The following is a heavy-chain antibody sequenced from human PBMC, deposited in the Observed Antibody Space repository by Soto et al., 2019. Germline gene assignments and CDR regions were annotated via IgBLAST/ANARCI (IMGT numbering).Heavy chain of an antibody. V-gene: IGHV1-46*01. CDR2: IHYSGATP. J-gene: IGHJ3*02. CDR1: GYTFTNYY. Sequence: QVQLVQSGAEVKRPGASVKVSCKASGYTFTNYYMHWVRQAPGQGLEWMGVIHYSGATPTYAQKFQGRVTMARDTSTSTVYVELSSLTSEDTAVYYCAKDRRSGSYDAFDIWGQGTMVTVSS. CDR3: AKDRRSGSYDAFDI. D-gene: IGHD1-26*01.